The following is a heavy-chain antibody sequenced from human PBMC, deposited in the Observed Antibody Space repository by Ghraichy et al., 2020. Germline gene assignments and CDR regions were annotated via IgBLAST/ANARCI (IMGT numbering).Heavy chain of an antibody. CDR1: GFTFSSYA. V-gene: IGHV3-23*01. Sequence: GGSLRLSCAASGFTFSSYAMSWVRQAPGKGLEWVSAISGSGGSTYYADSVKGRFTISRDNSKNTLYLQMNSLRAEDTAVYYCAKADHYYGSGSYLGLVYFDYWGQGTLVTVSS. D-gene: IGHD3-10*01. J-gene: IGHJ4*02. CDR2: ISGSGGST. CDR3: AKADHYYGSGSYLGLVYFDY.